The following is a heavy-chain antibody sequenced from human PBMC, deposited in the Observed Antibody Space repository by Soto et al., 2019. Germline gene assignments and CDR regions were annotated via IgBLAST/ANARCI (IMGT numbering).Heavy chain of an antibody. CDR1: GFTFSSYA. D-gene: IGHD2-15*01. V-gene: IGHV3-30-3*01. CDR2: ISYDGSNK. Sequence: QVQLVESGGGVVQPGRSLRLSCAASGFTFSSYAMQWVRQAPGKGLEWVAVISYDGSNKYYADSVKGRFTISRDNSKNTLYLQMNSLRAEDTAVYYCASGIAGFDYWGQGTLVTVSS. J-gene: IGHJ4*02. CDR3: ASGIAGFDY.